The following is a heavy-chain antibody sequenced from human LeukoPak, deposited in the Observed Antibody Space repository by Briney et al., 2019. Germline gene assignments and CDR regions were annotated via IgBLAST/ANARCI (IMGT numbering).Heavy chain of an antibody. CDR2: IYYSGST. J-gene: IGHJ4*02. Sequence: SETLSLTCTVSGGSISSGGYYWSWLRQHPGKGLEWIGYIYYSGSTYYNPSLKSRVTISVDTSKNQFSLKLSSVTAADTAVYSCARGGQQLTLFDYWGQGTLVTVSS. D-gene: IGHD6-13*01. CDR3: ARGGQQLTLFDY. CDR1: GGSISSGGYY. V-gene: IGHV4-31*03.